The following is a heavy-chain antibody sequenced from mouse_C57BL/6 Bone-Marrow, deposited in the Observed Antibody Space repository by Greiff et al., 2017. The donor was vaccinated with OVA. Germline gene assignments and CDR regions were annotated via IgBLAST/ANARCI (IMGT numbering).Heavy chain of an antibody. CDR1: GFTFNTYA. V-gene: IGHV10-3*01. CDR2: IRSKSSNYAT. Sequence: GGGLVQPKGSLKLSCAASGFTFNTYAMHWVRQAPGKGLEWVARIRSKSSNYATYYADSVKDRFTISRDDSQSMLYLQMNNLKTEDTAMYYCVRDPIYGNYWYFDVWGTGTTVTVSS. CDR3: VRDPIYGNYWYFDV. J-gene: IGHJ1*03. D-gene: IGHD2-1*01.